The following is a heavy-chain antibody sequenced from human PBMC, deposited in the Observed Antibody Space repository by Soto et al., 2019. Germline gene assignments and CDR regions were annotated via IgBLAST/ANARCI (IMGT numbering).Heavy chain of an antibody. J-gene: IGHJ6*02. CDR1: GYSISSGYY. Sequence: SETLSLTCAVSGYSISSGYYWGWIRQPPGKGLEWIGSIYHSGSTYYNPSLKSRVTISVDTSKNQFFLKLSSVTAADTAVYYCARDMGYVVVPAAILSNYYGMDVWGQGTTVTVSS. CDR2: IYHSGST. CDR3: ARDMGYVVVPAAILSNYYGMDV. V-gene: IGHV4-38-2*02. D-gene: IGHD2-2*02.